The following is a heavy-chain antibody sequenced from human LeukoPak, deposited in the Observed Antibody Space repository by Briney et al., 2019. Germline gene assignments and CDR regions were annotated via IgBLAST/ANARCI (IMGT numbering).Heavy chain of an antibody. J-gene: IGHJ4*02. CDR2: IRSKAYGGTT. CDR1: GFTFGDYA. V-gene: IGHV3-49*04. Sequence: GGSLRLSCTASGFTFGDYAMSWVRQAPGKGLEWVGFIRSKAYGGTTEYAASVKGRFTISRDDSKSIAYLQMNSLKTEDTAVYYCTLDYHDSSGYYLLDYWGQGTLVTVSS. CDR3: TLDYHDSSGYYLLDY. D-gene: IGHD3-22*01.